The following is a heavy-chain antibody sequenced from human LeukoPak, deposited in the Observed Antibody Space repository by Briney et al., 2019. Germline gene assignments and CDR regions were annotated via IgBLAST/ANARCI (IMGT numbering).Heavy chain of an antibody. Sequence: ASVKVSCKASGYTFTGYYMHWVRQAPGQGLEWMGWINPNSGGTNYAQKFQGRVTMTRDTSISTAYMELSRLRSDDTAVYYCAREMVDSGSYYDYWGQGTLVTASS. V-gene: IGHV1-2*02. D-gene: IGHD1-26*01. J-gene: IGHJ4*02. CDR2: INPNSGGT. CDR3: AREMVDSGSYYDY. CDR1: GYTFTGYY.